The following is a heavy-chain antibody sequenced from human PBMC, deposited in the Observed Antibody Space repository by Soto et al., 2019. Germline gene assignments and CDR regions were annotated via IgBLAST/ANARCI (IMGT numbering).Heavy chain of an antibody. CDR3: ARGYYDFWSGEYYYYLDV. CDR2: IYYSGST. D-gene: IGHD3-3*01. Sequence: PSDTLSLTCTVSGDSISSHYWSWIRQPPGKGLEWIGYIYYSGSTNYNPSLKSRVTMSVDTSKNQFSLKLTSVTAADTAVYYCARGYYDFWSGEYYYYLDVWGKGTTVTVSS. V-gene: IGHV4-59*11. J-gene: IGHJ6*03. CDR1: GDSISSHY.